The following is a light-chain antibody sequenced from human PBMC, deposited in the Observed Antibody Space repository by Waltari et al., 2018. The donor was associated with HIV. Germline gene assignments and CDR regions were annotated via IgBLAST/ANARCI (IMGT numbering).Light chain of an antibody. V-gene: IGLV2-14*03. CDR3: AAYIGPWV. Sequence: SALTQPASVSGSPGQSITISCTGASSEFRTYNYVSWYQHHPGKAPRLLMYDVTNRPVGVSHRVSGSKSGDTAYLIISGRQAEDEADYFCAAYIGPWVFGGGTRLTV. CDR2: DVT. CDR1: SSEFRTYNY. J-gene: IGLJ3*02.